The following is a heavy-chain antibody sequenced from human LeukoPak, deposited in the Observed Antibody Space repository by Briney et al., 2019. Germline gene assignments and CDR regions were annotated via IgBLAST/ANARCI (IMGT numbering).Heavy chain of an antibody. Sequence: GGALRLSCAASGFSFRDYSMSWVRQAPGKGLEWVAIISGTDGTIFYADSVKGHFTISRDNSKSTLYLQMNSLRADDTAVYFFAKSVSPTRHFEHWGQGTLVTVFS. CDR3: AKSVSPTRHFEH. CDR2: ISGTDGTI. CDR1: GFSFRDYS. J-gene: IGHJ1*01. D-gene: IGHD1-26*01. V-gene: IGHV3-23*01.